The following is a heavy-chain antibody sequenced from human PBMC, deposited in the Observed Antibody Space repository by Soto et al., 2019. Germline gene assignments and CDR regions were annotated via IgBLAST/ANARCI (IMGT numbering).Heavy chain of an antibody. Sequence: ETLSLTCTVSGGSISSNNYYWGWVRQAPEKGLEWVSAISGSAGTTYYADSVKGRFTVSRDNSKNTLYLQMNSLRANDTAVYYCANYFGPGLGRFDYWGPGTLVTVSS. CDR2: ISGSAGTT. V-gene: IGHV3-23*01. CDR3: ANYFGPGLGRFDY. J-gene: IGHJ4*02. CDR1: GGSISSNNYY. D-gene: IGHD1-1*01.